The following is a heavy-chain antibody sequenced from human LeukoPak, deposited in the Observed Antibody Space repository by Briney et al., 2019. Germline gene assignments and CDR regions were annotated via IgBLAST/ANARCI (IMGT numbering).Heavy chain of an antibody. D-gene: IGHD6-13*01. J-gene: IGHJ5*02. V-gene: IGHV1-2*02. Sequence: GASVKVSCKASGYTFTSYDINWVRQAPGQGLEWMGWINPNSGGTNYAQKFQGRVTMTRDTSISTAYMELSRLRSDDTAVYYCARVRRYSNSWYGGYWFDPWGQGTLVTVSS. CDR3: ARVRRYSNSWYGGYWFDP. CDR1: GYTFTSYD. CDR2: INPNSGGT.